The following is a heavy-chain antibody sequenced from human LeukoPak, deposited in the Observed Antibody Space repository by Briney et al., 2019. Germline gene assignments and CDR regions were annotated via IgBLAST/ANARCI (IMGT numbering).Heavy chain of an antibody. V-gene: IGHV4-4*02. CDR3: ARRAGAYSHPYDY. Sequence: SETLSLTCAVSGDSISSSNWWSWVRQPPGKGLEWIAEIYHSGSTNYNPSLKSRVTISVDKSENQCSLKLTSVTAADTAVYYCARRAGAYSHPYDYWGQGTLVTVSS. CDR2: IYHSGST. D-gene: IGHD4/OR15-4a*01. J-gene: IGHJ4*02. CDR1: GDSISSSNW.